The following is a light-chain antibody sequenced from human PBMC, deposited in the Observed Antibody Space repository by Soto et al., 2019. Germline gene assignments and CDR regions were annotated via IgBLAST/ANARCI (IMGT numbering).Light chain of an antibody. CDR1: RSVTTF. J-gene: IGKJ4*01. V-gene: IGKV3-11*01. CDR3: QQRTNWPLT. Sequence: EIVLTQSPATLSLSPGERATLSCRASRSVTTFLAWYQQKPGQAPRLLLYDASKRATGVPTRFSGSGSGTDFTLTISSLEPEDLAVYYCQQRTNWPLTFGGGTKVERK. CDR2: DAS.